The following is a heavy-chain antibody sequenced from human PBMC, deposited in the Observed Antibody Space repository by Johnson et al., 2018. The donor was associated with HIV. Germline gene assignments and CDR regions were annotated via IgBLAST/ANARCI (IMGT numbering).Heavy chain of an antibody. Sequence: VQLVESGGGVVRPGGSLRLSCAASGFTFDDYGMSWVRQAPGKGLEWVSGINWNGGSTGYADSVTGRFTISRDNAKNSLYLQRNSLRAEDTALYSCARGVRDSSGYPFAFDIWGQGTMVIVPS. CDR2: INWNGGST. CDR3: ARGVRDSSGYPFAFDI. CDR1: GFTFDDYG. D-gene: IGHD3-22*01. V-gene: IGHV3-20*04. J-gene: IGHJ3*02.